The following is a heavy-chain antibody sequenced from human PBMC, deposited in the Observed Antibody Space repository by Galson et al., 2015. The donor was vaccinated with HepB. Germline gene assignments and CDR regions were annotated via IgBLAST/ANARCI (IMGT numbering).Heavy chain of an antibody. Sequence: CAISGDSVSSNSAAWNWIRQSPSRGLEWLGITYYRSKWFNVYAVSVKSRITINPDTSKNLFSLQLNSMTPEDTAVYCCARSADGLLDYWGQGTLVTVSS. V-gene: IGHV6-1*01. D-gene: IGHD3-10*01. J-gene: IGHJ4*02. CDR3: ARSADGLLDY. CDR1: GDSVSSNSAA. CDR2: TYYRSKWFN.